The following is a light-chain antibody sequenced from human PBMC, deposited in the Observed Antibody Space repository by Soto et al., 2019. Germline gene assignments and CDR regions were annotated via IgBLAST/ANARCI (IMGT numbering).Light chain of an antibody. CDR1: QTNRGL. J-gene: IGKJ5*01. CDR3: QQRHNWPIT. CDR2: DTS. Sequence: EIVLTQSPATLSLSPGERATLSCRTSQTNRGLLNWYQQRPGQAPRLLIYDTSSRATDIPARFSGSGSGTDFILTISSLAPEDFGVYFCQQRHNWPITFGQGTRLDIK. V-gene: IGKV3-11*01.